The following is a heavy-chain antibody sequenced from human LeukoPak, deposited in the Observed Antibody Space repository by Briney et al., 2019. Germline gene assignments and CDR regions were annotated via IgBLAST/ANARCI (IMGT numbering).Heavy chain of an antibody. D-gene: IGHD3-22*01. J-gene: IGHJ4*02. Sequence: GGSLRLSCAVSGFTFSSHPMNWVRQAPGKGLEWVSSISGSGSTTHYADSVKGRFTISRDNSKNTLYLQMNDLRAEATAIYYCARRDLSDGRWLFLDYWGQGTLVTVSS. CDR2: ISGSGSTT. CDR1: GFTFSSHP. CDR3: ARRDLSDGRWLFLDY. V-gene: IGHV3-23*01.